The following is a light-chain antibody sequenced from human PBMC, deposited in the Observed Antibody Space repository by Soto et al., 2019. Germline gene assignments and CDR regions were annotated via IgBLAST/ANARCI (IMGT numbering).Light chain of an antibody. CDR3: QQRSNWPSIT. CDR2: DAS. J-gene: IGKJ5*01. CDR1: QSVSSY. V-gene: IGKV3-11*01. Sequence: ETVLTQSPATLSLSPGERATLSCRASQSVSSYLAWYQQKPGQAPRLLIYDASNRATGIPARFSGSGSGTDFTLTINSLEPEDSAVYYCQQRSNWPSITFGQGTRPAIK.